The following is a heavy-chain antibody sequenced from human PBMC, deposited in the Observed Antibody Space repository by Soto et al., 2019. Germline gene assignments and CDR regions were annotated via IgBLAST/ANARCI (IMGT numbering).Heavy chain of an antibody. CDR1: GYTFTSYD. Sequence: ASVKVSCKASGYTFTSYDIHWVRQAAGQGLEWMGWMNPNSGNTATAQKFLGRVALTRSTSISTAYMELSNLRSDDTAVYFCARGRGYTYDHHGMDVWGQGTTVTVSS. D-gene: IGHD5-18*01. J-gene: IGHJ6*02. CDR2: MNPNSGNT. CDR3: ARGRGYTYDHHGMDV. V-gene: IGHV1-8*02.